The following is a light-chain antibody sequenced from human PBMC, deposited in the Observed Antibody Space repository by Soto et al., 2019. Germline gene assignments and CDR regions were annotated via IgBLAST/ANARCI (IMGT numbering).Light chain of an antibody. CDR2: AAS. CDR3: QQYDDVPIT. J-gene: IGKJ5*01. CDR1: QGISSY. V-gene: IGKV1-33*01. Sequence: DIQLTQSPSFLSASVGDRVTITCRASQGISSYLAWYQQKPGKAPKLLISAASNLETGVPSRFSGSGSGTDFTFTISSLQPEDIATYYCQQYDDVPITFGQGTRLEIK.